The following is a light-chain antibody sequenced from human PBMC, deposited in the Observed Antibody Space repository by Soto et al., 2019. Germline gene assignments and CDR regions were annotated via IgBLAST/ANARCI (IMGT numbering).Light chain of an antibody. J-gene: IGKJ4*01. CDR2: AAS. CDR1: QGVSSY. CDR3: QQYYGYPRT. V-gene: IGKV1-8*01. Sequence: AIRMTQSPSSFSASTGARVTITCRASQGVSSYLAWYQQKPGKAPKLLISAASTLQSGVPSRFSGSGSGTDFTLTISCLQSEDFATYYCQQYYGYPRTFGGGTKVEIK.